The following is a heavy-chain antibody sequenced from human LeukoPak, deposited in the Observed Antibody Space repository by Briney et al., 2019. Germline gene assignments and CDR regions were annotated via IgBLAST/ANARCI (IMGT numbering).Heavy chain of an antibody. Sequence: GASVKVSCKASGYTFTGYYMHWVRQAPGQGLEWMGWINPNSGGTNYAQKFQGRVTMTRDTSISTAYMELSRLRSDDTAVYYCAREVLVVVVPRDKRFDPWGQGTLVTVSS. D-gene: IGHD2-2*01. CDR3: AREVLVVVVPRDKRFDP. CDR1: GYTFTGYY. J-gene: IGHJ5*02. V-gene: IGHV1-2*02. CDR2: INPNSGGT.